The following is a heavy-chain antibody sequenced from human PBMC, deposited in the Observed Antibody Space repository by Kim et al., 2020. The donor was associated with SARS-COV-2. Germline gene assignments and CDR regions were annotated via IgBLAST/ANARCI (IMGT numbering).Heavy chain of an antibody. Sequence: GGSLRLSCAASGFIFTSYAMSWVRQAPGKGLEWVSAISGSGGRTYFADSVQGRFTISRDNSKNTLYLQMNSLRAEDTAVYYCARSYTSYYYGMDVWGQGTRSPSP. CDR3: ARSYTSYYYGMDV. CDR1: GFIFTSYA. V-gene: IGHV3-23*01. D-gene: IGHD2-2*02. CDR2: ISGSGGRT. J-gene: IGHJ6*02.